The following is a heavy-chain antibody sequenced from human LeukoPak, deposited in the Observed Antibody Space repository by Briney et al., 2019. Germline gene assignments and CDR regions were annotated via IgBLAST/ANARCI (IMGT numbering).Heavy chain of an antibody. J-gene: IGHJ3*02. CDR2: MNFRSDNT. V-gene: IGHV1-8*01. CDR3: ARGGGYVDI. D-gene: IGHD1-26*01. CDR1: GYTFTSYD. Sequence: GASVKVSCKASGYTFTSYDIYWVRQATGQGLEWMGWMNFRSDNTGSAQKFQGRVTMTADTSISTAYMELSSLKSEDTAVYYCARGGGYVDIWGQGTMVTVSS.